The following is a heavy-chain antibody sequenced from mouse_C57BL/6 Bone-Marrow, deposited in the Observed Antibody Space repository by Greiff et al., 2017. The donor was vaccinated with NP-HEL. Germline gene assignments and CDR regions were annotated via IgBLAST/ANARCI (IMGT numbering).Heavy chain of an antibody. D-gene: IGHD2-12*01. V-gene: IGHV1-64*01. CDR3: ARYRYYGYGLAY. J-gene: IGHJ3*01. CDR2: IHPNSGST. Sequence: VQLQQSGAELVKPGASVKLSCKASGYTFTSYWMHWVKQRPGQGLEWIGMIHPNSGSTNYNEKFKSKATLTVDKSSSTAYMQLSSLTSEDSAVYYCARYRYYGYGLAYWGQGTLVTVSA. CDR1: GYTFTSYW.